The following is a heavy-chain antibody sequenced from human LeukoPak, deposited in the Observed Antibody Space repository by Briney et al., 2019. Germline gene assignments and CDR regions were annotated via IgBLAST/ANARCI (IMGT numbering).Heavy chain of an antibody. CDR1: GFTFNNYA. CDR3: AKGDGDSCYSPVDY. CDR2: ISGSAGST. Sequence: GGSLRLSCAASGFTFNNYAMTWVRQAPGKGLEWVSVISGSAGSTFYADSVKGRSTISRDNSKNTLSLQMSSLRAEDTAVYYCAKGDGDSCYSPVDYWGQGTLVTVSS. J-gene: IGHJ4*02. D-gene: IGHD2-15*01. V-gene: IGHV3-23*01.